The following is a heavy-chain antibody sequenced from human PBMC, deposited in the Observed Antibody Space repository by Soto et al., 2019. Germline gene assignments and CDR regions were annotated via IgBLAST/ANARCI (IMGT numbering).Heavy chain of an antibody. Sequence: ASVKVSCKASGYTFTSYDINWVRQATGQGLEWMGWMNPNSGNTGYAQKFQGRVTMTRNTSISTAYMELSSLRSEDTAVYYCARGHIQPYCLVPAAISASFGPSCQGTLVTVST. CDR2: MNPNSGNT. J-gene: IGHJ5*02. D-gene: IGHD2-2*02. V-gene: IGHV1-8*01. CDR3: ARGHIQPYCLVPAAISASFGP. CDR1: GYTFTSYD.